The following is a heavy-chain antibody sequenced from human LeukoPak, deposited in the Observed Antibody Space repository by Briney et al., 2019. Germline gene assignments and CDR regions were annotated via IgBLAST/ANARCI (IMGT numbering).Heavy chain of an antibody. CDR1: GVSISSYY. V-gene: IGHV4-4*07. Sequence: SETLSLTCTVSGVSISSYYWTWIRQSAGKGLEWIGRIYTSGSTYYNPSLKSRVSMSVDTSKNQFSLKLSSVTAADTAVYYCARGRRYYYGSGSYYNWFDPWGQGTLVTVSS. CDR3: ARGRRYYYGSGSYYNWFDP. J-gene: IGHJ5*02. CDR2: IYTSGST. D-gene: IGHD3-10*01.